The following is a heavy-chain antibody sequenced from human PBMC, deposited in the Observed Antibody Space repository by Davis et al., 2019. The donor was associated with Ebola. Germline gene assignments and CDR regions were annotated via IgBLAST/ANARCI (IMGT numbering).Heavy chain of an antibody. CDR3: ARSKAIFDAFDI. V-gene: IGHV7-4-1*02. D-gene: IGHD3-3*01. CDR1: GYTFDNYA. J-gene: IGHJ3*02. Sequence: ASVKVSCKASGYTFDNYALNWVRQAPGQGLEWMGWINTNTGNPTYAQGFTGRFVFSLDTSVTTTYLQISSLMPEGTAVYYCARSKAIFDAFDIWGQGTMVTVSS. CDR2: INTNTGNP.